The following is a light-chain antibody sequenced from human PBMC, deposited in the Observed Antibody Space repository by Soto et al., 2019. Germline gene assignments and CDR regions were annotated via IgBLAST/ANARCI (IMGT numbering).Light chain of an antibody. J-gene: IGLJ2*01. Sequence: QSVLTQPPSASATPGQRVTISCSGSSYNIGSNYVYWYQQLPGTAPKLLIYRNDQRPSGVPDRFSGSKSGTSASLAISGLRSEDEAEYYCAAWDDSLSGSYVVFGGGTKVTVL. CDR2: RND. V-gene: IGLV1-47*01. CDR1: SYNIGSNY. CDR3: AAWDDSLSGSYVV.